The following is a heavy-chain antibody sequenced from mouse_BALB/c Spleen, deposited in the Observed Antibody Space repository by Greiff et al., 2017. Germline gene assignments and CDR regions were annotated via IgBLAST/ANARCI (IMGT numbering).Heavy chain of an antibody. Sequence: EVQVVESGPELMKPGASVKISCKASGYSFTSYYMHWVKQSHGKSLEWIGYIDPFNGGTSYNQKFKGKATLTVDKSSSTAYMHLSSLTSEDSAVYYCANHYYGSSLYAMDYWGQGTSVTVSS. V-gene: IGHV1S135*01. CDR3: ANHYYGSSLYAMDY. J-gene: IGHJ4*01. D-gene: IGHD1-1*01. CDR2: IDPFNGGT. CDR1: GYSFTSYY.